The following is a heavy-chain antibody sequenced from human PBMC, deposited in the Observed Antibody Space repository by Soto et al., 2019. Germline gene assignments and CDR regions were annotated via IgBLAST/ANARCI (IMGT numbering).Heavy chain of an antibody. Sequence: DVQLVESGGGLVKPGGSLRLSCAASGFTLKNYSMTWVRQAPGKGLEWVTSISSNRNYKYYADSLKVRFTISRDNAKNALYLQMSSLRAEDTAVYYCARARSTTWSGTTRGWFDPWGRGNLVTVAS. D-gene: IGHD2-2*01. J-gene: IGHJ5*02. CDR1: GFTLKNYS. CDR3: ARARSTTWSGTTRGWFDP. V-gene: IGHV3-21*06. CDR2: ISSNRNYK.